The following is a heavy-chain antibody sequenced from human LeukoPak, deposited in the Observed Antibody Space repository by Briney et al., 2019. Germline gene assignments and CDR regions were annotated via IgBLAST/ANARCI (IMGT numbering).Heavy chain of an antibody. CDR1: GGSISSGGYY. Sequence: PSETLSLTCSVSGGSISSGGYYWSWIRQPPGKGLEWIGEINHSGSTNYNPSLKGRVTISVDTSKNQFSLKLSSVTAADTAVYYCARGGPSSQWVPDYWGQGTLVTVSS. CDR3: ARGGPSSQWVPDY. D-gene: IGHD1-26*01. J-gene: IGHJ4*02. V-gene: IGHV4-39*07. CDR2: INHSGST.